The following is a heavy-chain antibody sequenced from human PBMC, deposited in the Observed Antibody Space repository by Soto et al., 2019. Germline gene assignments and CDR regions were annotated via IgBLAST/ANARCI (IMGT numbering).Heavy chain of an antibody. CDR2: IIPILGIA. D-gene: IGHD5-12*01. CDR3: AISGSDFDY. CDR1: GGTFSSYT. Sequence: QVQLVKSGAEVKKPGSSVKVSCKASGGTFSSYTISWVRQAPGQGLELMGRIIPILGIANYAQKFQGRVTITADKSTSTAYMELSSLISEDTAVYYCAISGSDFDYWGEGTLVTVSS. J-gene: IGHJ4*02. V-gene: IGHV1-69*02.